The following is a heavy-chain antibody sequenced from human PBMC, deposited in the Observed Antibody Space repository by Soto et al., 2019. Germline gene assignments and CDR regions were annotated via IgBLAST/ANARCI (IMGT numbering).Heavy chain of an antibody. J-gene: IGHJ4*02. V-gene: IGHV3-30*04. CDR2: ISYDGSNK. Sequence: GGSLRLSCAASGFTFSSYAMHWVRQAPGKGLEWVAVISYDGSNKYYADSVKGRFTIARDNSKNTLYLQMNSLRAEDTAVYYGASSGVQLVNYFDYWGQGTLVTVSS. CDR3: ASSGVQLVNYFDY. CDR1: GFTFSSYA. D-gene: IGHD1-1*01.